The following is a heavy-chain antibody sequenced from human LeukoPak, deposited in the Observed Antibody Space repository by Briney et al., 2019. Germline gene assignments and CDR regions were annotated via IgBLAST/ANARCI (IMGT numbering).Heavy chain of an antibody. CDR2: IYYSGTT. V-gene: IGHV4-59*12. D-gene: IGHD2-15*01. J-gene: IGHJ5*02. CDR1: GGSINSYY. CDR3: ARGRGGGGSSNNWFDP. Sequence: SETLSLTCTVSGGSINSYYWSWIRHPPGKGLEWIGYIYYSGTTNYNPSLKSRVTISVDTSKNQFSLKLISVTAADTAVYFCARGRGGGGSSNNWFDPWGRGTLVIVSS.